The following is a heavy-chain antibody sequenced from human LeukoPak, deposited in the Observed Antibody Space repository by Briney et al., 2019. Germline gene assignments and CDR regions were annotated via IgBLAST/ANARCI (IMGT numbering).Heavy chain of an antibody. CDR2: IYYSGST. CDR3: ARANVRSVVPAAIPWGNWFDP. CDR1: GGSISSGGYS. D-gene: IGHD2-2*01. V-gene: IGHV4-30-4*07. Sequence: PSQTLSLTCAVSGGSISSGGYSWSWIRQPPGKGPEWIGSIYYSGSTYYTPSLKSRVTISVDTSKNQFSLKLSSVTAADTAVYYCARANVRSVVPAAIPWGNWFDPWGQGTLVTVSS. J-gene: IGHJ5*02.